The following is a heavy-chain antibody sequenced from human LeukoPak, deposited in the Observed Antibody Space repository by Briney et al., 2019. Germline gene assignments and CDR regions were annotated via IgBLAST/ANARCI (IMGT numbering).Heavy chain of an antibody. J-gene: IGHJ4*02. CDR1: GFTVSTNY. V-gene: IGHV3-53*01. CDR3: ARMQPAYDN. CDR2: LYSGGTT. Sequence: GGSLRLSCAASGFTVSTNYMSWVRQAPGKGLEWVAVLYSGGTTYYADSVKGRFTISRDNPKNTLYLQMNSLRVEDTAVYYCARMQPAYDNWGQGTLVTVSS. D-gene: IGHD3-9*01.